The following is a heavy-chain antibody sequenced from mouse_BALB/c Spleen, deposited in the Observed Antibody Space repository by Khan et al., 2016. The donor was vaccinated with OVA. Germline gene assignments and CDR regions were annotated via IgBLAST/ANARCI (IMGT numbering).Heavy chain of an antibody. V-gene: IGHV3-2*02. CDR2: ISYSGST. D-gene: IGHD4-1*01. J-gene: IGHJ3*01. CDR3: ARLGPGFAY. Sequence: EVQLQESGPGLVKPSQSLSLTCTATGYSITSDYAWNWIRQFPGNKLEWMGYISYSGSTSYNPSLKSRISITRDTSKNQFFLQLNSVTTEDTATXYCARLGPGFAYWGQGTLVTVSA. CDR1: GYSITSDYA.